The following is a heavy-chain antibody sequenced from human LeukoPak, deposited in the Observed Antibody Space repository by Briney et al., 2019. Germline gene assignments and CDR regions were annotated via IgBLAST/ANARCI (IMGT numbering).Heavy chain of an antibody. V-gene: IGHV3-23*01. J-gene: IGHJ4*02. CDR1: GFTFNSYA. CDR2: ISGSDGRT. Sequence: GGSLRLSCAASGFTFNSYAMSWVRQAPGKGLEWVSAISGSDGRTYYADSVKGRFTISRDNSKNTLYLQMNSLRAEDTAVYYCAKLYCDSDNCYDFVDCWGQGTLVTVSS. CDR3: AKLYCDSDNCYDFVDC. D-gene: IGHD2-2*01.